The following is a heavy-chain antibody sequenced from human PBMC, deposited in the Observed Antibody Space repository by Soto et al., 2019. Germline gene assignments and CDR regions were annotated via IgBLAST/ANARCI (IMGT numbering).Heavy chain of an antibody. D-gene: IGHD3-10*01. CDR2: FYYSGNA. CDR3: ARAMGAVNYFDY. V-gene: IGHV4-31*01. Sequence: QVQRQGSGPGLVKPAQSLSLTCTVSGASIRSGGCYWSWIRQHPEKGLEWIGYFYYSGNAYYNPSLRSLLTISGDASKNQFSLNLSSVTAADTAVYFCARAMGAVNYFDYWGQGILVTVSS. J-gene: IGHJ4*02. CDR1: GASIRSGGCY.